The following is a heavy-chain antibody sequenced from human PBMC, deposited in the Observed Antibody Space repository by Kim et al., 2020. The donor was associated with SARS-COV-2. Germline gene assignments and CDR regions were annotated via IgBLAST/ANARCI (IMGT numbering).Heavy chain of an antibody. CDR3: ASLGMVRGVAGDWFDP. J-gene: IGHJ5*02. D-gene: IGHD3-10*01. CDR2: INPSGGST. CDR1: GYTFTSYY. V-gene: IGHV1-46*01. Sequence: ASVKVSCKASGYTFTSYYMHWVRQAPGQGLEWMGIINPSGGSTSYAQKFQGRVTMTRDTSTSTVYMELSSLRSEDTAVYYCASLGMVRGVAGDWFDPWGQGTLVTVSS.